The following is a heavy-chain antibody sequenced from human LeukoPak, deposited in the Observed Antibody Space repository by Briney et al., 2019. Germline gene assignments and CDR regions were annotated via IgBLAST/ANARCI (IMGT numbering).Heavy chain of an antibody. CDR2: IWYDGSNK. J-gene: IGHJ5*02. CDR1: GFTFSSYG. CDR3: ARGDCSSTSCYTAGNWFDP. V-gene: IGHV3-33*01. D-gene: IGHD2-2*02. Sequence: GGSLRLSCAASGFTFSSYGMHWFRQAPGKGLEWVAVIWYDGSNKYYADSVRGRFTFSRNNSKNTLYLQMNSLRAEDTAVYYCARGDCSSTSCYTAGNWFDPWGQGTLVTVSS.